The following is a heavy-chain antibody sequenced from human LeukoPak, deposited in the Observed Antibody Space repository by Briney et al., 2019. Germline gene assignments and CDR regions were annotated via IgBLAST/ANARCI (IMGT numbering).Heavy chain of an antibody. CDR3: TKDVGVILFDY. CDR2: ISNSGHAT. J-gene: IGHJ4*02. CDR1: GFNFSDYA. D-gene: IGHD3-16*01. V-gene: IGHV3-23*01. Sequence: PGGSLRLSCAVSGFNFSDYAMAWVRQAPGKGLEWVSTISNSGHATHYADSLRGRFTISRDNSKSTLYLQMNSLRPEDTATYFCTKDVGVILFDYWGQGTLVTVSS.